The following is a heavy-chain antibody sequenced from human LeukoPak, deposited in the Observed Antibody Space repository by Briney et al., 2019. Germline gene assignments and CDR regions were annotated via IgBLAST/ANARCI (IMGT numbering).Heavy chain of an antibody. V-gene: IGHV3-30*18. Sequence: PGGSLRLSCAASGFTFSSYAMSWVRQAPGKGLEWVAVIPYDGSNKYYADSVKGRFTISRDNSKNTLYLQMNSLRAEDTAVYYCANTPQLWTQFDYWGQGTLVTVSS. CDR3: ANTPQLWTQFDY. D-gene: IGHD1-1*01. J-gene: IGHJ4*02. CDR2: IPYDGSNK. CDR1: GFTFSSYA.